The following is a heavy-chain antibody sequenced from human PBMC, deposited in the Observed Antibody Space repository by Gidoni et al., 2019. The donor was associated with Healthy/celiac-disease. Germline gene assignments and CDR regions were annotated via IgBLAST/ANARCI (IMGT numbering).Heavy chain of an antibody. D-gene: IGHD6-19*01. V-gene: IGHV3-30-3*01. CDR1: GFTFSRYA. CDR2: RSYDGSNK. J-gene: IGHJ4*02. Sequence: QVQLVESGGGVVQPGRSLRLSFAASGFTFSRYAMHWVRQDPGKGLEWVAVRSYDGSNKYYADSVKGRLTISRDNSKNTLYLQMNSLRAEDTAVYYCARDAVVRGSGWYGPIDYWGQGTLVTVSS. CDR3: ARDAVVRGSGWYGPIDY.